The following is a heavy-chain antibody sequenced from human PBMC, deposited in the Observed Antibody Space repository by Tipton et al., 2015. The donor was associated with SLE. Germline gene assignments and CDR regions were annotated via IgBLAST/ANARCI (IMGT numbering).Heavy chain of an antibody. V-gene: IGHV4-59*12. Sequence: TLSLTCTVSGGSISSYYWSWIRQPPGRGLEWIGYIYYSGSTSYNPSLKSRVTIPLDTSKNQFSLRLSSVTAADTAVYYCVSYDRSGYQFDYWGQGTLVTVSS. CDR3: VSYDRSGYQFDY. J-gene: IGHJ4*02. CDR2: IYYSGST. D-gene: IGHD3-22*01. CDR1: GGSISSYY.